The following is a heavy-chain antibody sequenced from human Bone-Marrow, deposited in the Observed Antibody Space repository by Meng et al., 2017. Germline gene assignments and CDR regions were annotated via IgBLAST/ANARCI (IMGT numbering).Heavy chain of an antibody. V-gene: IGHV3-23*01. Sequence: GESLQISCAASGFTFSSYAMSWVRQAPGKGLEWVSAISGSGGSTYYADSVKGRFTISRDNSKNTLYLHMDSLRAEDTAVYYCAKGAGGNSKGYWGQGTLVTVSS. J-gene: IGHJ4*02. CDR1: GFTFSSYA. CDR3: AKGAGGNSKGY. D-gene: IGHD4-23*01. CDR2: ISGSGGST.